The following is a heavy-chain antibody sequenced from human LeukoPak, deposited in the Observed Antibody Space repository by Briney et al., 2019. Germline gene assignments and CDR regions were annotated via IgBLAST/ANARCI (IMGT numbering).Heavy chain of an antibody. J-gene: IGHJ4*02. CDR1: GFTVSSNY. Sequence: SGGSLRLSCAASGFTVSSNYMSWVRQAPGKGLEWVSVIYSGGSTYYADSVKGRFTISRDNSKNTLYLQMNSLRAEDTVVYYCARRDSSSLIDYWGQGTLVTVSS. V-gene: IGHV3-66*02. CDR3: ARRDSSSLIDY. CDR2: IYSGGST. D-gene: IGHD6-6*01.